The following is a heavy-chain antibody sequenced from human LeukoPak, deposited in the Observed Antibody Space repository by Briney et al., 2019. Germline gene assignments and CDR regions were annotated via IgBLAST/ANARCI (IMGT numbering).Heavy chain of an antibody. CDR2: INHSGST. CDR1: GGSFSGYY. V-gene: IGHV4-34*01. D-gene: IGHD2-2*01. CDR3: ARERGQLLRPSWFDP. Sequence: SETLSLTCAVYGGSFSGYYWSWIRQPPGKGLEWIGEINHSGSTNYNPSLKSRVTISVDTSKNQFSLKLSSVTAADTAVYYCARERGQLLRPSWFDPWGQGTLVTVSS. J-gene: IGHJ5*02.